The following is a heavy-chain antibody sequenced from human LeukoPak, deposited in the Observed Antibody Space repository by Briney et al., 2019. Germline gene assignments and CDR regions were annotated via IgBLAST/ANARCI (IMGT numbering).Heavy chain of an antibody. D-gene: IGHD3-10*01. V-gene: IGHV3-21*01. CDR2: ISSSSSYI. CDR1: GFTFSSYS. Sequence: GGSLRLSCAASGFTFSSYSMNWVRQAPGKGLEWVSSISSSSSYIYYADSVKGRFTISRDNAKNSLYLQMNSLRAEDTAVYYCARVGRGSRFDYWGQGTLVTVSS. CDR3: ARVGRGSRFDY. J-gene: IGHJ4*02.